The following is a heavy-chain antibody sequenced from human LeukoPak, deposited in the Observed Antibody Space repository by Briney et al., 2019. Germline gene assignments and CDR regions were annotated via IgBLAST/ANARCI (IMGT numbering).Heavy chain of an antibody. V-gene: IGHV4-59*01. D-gene: IGHD2-21*02. J-gene: IGHJ6*03. CDR3: ARGSDPGIRDPLYYYYMDV. CDR2: IYYSGST. CDR1: GGSISSYY. Sequence: KSSETPSLTCTVSGGSISSYYWSWIRQPPGKGLEWIGYIYYSGSTNYNPSLKSRVTISVDTSKNQFSLKLSSVTAADTAVYYCARGSDPGIRDPLYYYYMDVWGKGTTVTVS.